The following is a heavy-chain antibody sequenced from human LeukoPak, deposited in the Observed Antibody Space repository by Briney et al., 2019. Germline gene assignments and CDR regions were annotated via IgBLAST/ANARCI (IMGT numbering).Heavy chain of an antibody. CDR2: ISYDGSNK. Sequence: PGGSLRLSCAASGFTFSSYAMHWVRQAPGKGLEWVAVISYDGSNKYYADSVKGRFTISRDNSKNTLYLQMNSLRAEDTAVYYCAATSSGWYVNAFDIWGQGTMVTVSS. D-gene: IGHD6-19*01. V-gene: IGHV3-30-3*01. CDR1: GFTFSSYA. J-gene: IGHJ3*02. CDR3: AATSSGWYVNAFDI.